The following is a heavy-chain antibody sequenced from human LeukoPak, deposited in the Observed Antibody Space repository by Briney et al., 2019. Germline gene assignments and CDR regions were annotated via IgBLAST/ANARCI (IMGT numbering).Heavy chain of an antibody. Sequence: GGSLRLSCAASGFTFSSYSMNWVRQAPGKGLEWVSYISSSSSTIYYADSVKGRFTISRDNAKNSLYLQMNSLRDEDTAVYYCARAYYDSSGYYFFDYWGQGTLVTVSS. J-gene: IGHJ4*02. CDR3: ARAYYDSSGYYFFDY. CDR2: ISSSSSTI. D-gene: IGHD3-22*01. V-gene: IGHV3-48*02. CDR1: GFTFSSYS.